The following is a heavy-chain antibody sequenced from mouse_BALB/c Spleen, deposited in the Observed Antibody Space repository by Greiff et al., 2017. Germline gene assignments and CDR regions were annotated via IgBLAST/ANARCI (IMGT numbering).Heavy chain of an antibody. D-gene: IGHD2-4*01. J-gene: IGHJ4*01. CDR3: ARVITTDYAMDY. CDR2: ISSGSSTI. Sequence: EVMLVESGGGLVQPGGSRKLSCAASGFTFSSFGMHWVRQAPEKGLEWVAYISSGSSTIYYADTVKGRFTISRDNPKNTLFLQMTSLRSEDTAMYYCARVITTDYAMDYWGQGTSVTVSS. V-gene: IGHV5-17*02. CDR1: GFTFSSFG.